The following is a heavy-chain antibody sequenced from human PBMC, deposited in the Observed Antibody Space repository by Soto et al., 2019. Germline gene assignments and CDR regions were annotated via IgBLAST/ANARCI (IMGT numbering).Heavy chain of an antibody. D-gene: IGHD3-22*01. J-gene: IGHJ4*02. CDR2: IYYTGRT. V-gene: IGHV4-61*01. Sequence: QVQLQESGPGLVKPSETLSLTCIVSGGSVSSGSYYWSWIRQPPGKGLEWIGFIYYTGRTSYNPSLKSRVTISVDTSNNQFSLKLSSVTAADPAVYFRATMSSSGYPLDYWGRGTLVTVSS. CDR3: ATMSSSGYPLDY. CDR1: GGSVSSGSYY.